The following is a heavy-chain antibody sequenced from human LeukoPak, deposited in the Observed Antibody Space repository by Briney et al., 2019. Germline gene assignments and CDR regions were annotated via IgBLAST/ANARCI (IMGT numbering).Heavy chain of an antibody. CDR3: ARERYDILTGYVMDV. Sequence: PSETLSLTCTVSGGSISSYYWSWIRQSPGKGLEWIGYIYYSGSTNYNPSLKSRVTISVDTSKNQFSLKLSSVTAADTAVYYCARERYDILTGYVMDVWGKGTTVTVSS. CDR2: IYYSGST. V-gene: IGHV4-59*01. CDR1: GGSISSYY. J-gene: IGHJ6*03. D-gene: IGHD3-9*01.